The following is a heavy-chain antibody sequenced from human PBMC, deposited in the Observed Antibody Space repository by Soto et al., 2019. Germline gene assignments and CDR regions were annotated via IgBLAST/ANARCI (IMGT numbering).Heavy chain of an antibody. CDR3: ARTPGTIDWYFDL. CDR1: GFTFSSYA. J-gene: IGHJ2*01. D-gene: IGHD3-10*01. Sequence: QVQLVESGGGVVRPGRSLRLSCAASGFTFSSYAMHWVRQAPGKGLEWVAVISYDGSNKYYADSVKGRFTISRDNSKNTLYLQMNSLRAEDTAVYYCARTPGTIDWYFDLWGRGTLVTVSS. CDR2: ISYDGSNK. V-gene: IGHV3-30-3*01.